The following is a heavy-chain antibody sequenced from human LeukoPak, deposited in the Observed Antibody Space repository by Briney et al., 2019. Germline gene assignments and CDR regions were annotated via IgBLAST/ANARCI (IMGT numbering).Heavy chain of an antibody. J-gene: IGHJ4*02. CDR3: ARLYRSGWFFDY. V-gene: IGHV2-70*04. D-gene: IGHD6-19*01. Sequence: SGPTLVNPSQTLTLTCTFSGFSLRPSGMRVTWMCQPPGKALEWLAHIDWDDDKFYSTSLKTRLTISKDTSKNQVVLTMTNMDPVDTATYYCARLYRSGWFFDYWGQGILVTVSS. CDR1: GFSLRPSGMR. CDR2: IDWDDDK.